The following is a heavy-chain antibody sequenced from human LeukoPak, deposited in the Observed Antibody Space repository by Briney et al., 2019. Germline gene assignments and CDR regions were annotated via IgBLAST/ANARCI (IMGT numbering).Heavy chain of an antibody. Sequence: GGSLRLSCAASGCTFSNAWMNWVRQAPGKGLEWVGRIKSKTDGGTTDYAAPVKGRFTISRDDSKNTLYLQMNSQKTEDTAVYYCTTLPTYYYDSSGYGFDYWGQGTLVTVSS. V-gene: IGHV3-15*07. CDR1: GCTFSNAW. J-gene: IGHJ4*02. D-gene: IGHD3-22*01. CDR2: IKSKTDGGTT. CDR3: TTLPTYYYDSSGYGFDY.